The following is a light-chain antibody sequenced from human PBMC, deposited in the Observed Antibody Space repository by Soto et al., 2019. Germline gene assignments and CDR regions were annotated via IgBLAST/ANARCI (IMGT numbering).Light chain of an antibody. Sequence: QSALTQPPSASGSPGQSVTISCTGSSSDVGHSNFVSWYQQHPGKGPKLIIYEVSKRPSGVPDRFSGSKSGNTASLSVSGLQDEDEADYFCHEQSGHGTHVFGTGTKLTVL. V-gene: IGLV2-8*01. CDR1: SSDVGHSNF. CDR2: EVS. CDR3: HEQSGHGTHV. J-gene: IGLJ1*01.